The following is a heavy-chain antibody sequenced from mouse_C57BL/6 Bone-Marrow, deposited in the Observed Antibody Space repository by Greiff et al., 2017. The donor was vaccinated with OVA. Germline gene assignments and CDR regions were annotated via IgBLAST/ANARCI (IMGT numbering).Heavy chain of an antibody. CDR1: GYTFTDYN. V-gene: IGHV1-22*01. Sequence: VQLQQSGPELVKPGASVKLSCKASGYTFTDYNMHWVKQSPGKSLEWIGYINPNNGGTSYNQKFKGKATLTVNKSSSTAYMELRSLTSEESAVYSGARLSVVATPDYWGQGTTLTVSS. CDR2: INPNNGGT. J-gene: IGHJ2*01. CDR3: ARLSVVATPDY. D-gene: IGHD1-1*01.